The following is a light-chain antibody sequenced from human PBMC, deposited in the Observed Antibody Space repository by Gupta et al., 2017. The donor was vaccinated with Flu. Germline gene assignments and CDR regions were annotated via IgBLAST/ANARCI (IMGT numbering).Light chain of an antibody. Sequence: GDRVTITCRASQDISNYLAWYQQKPGRVPDLLIYGASNLQSGVPSRFSGSGSGTDFTLTISSLQPEDVAIYYCQKYNSAPKTFGQGTKVEIK. J-gene: IGKJ1*01. CDR1: QDISNY. V-gene: IGKV1-27*01. CDR2: GAS. CDR3: QKYNSAPKT.